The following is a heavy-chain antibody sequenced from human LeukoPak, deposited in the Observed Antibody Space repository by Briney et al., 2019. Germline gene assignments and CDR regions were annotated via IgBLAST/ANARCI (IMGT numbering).Heavy chain of an antibody. Sequence: SVKVSCKASGGTFGSYAISWVRQAPGQGLEWMGGIIPIFGTANYAQKFQGRVTITADESTSTAYMELSSLRSEDTAVYYCAGGPKKGYCSSTSCYSNYYYYGMDVWGKGTTVTVSS. J-gene: IGHJ6*04. CDR1: GGTFGSYA. D-gene: IGHD2-2*02. CDR2: IIPIFGTA. CDR3: AGGPKKGYCSSTSCYSNYYYYGMDV. V-gene: IGHV1-69*13.